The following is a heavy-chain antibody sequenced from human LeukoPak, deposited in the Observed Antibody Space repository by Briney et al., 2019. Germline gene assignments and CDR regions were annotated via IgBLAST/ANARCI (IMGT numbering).Heavy chain of an antibody. CDR1: GGSISSSSYY. CDR3: ARLPDFWSGYGYYFDY. CDR2: IYYSGST. J-gene: IGHJ4*02. V-gene: IGHV4-39*01. Sequence: SETLSLTCTVSGGSISSSSYYWGWIRQPPGKGLEWIGSIYYSGSTYYNPSLKSRVTISVDTSKNQFSLKLSSVTAADTDVYYCARLPDFWSGYGYYFDYWGQGTLVTVSS. D-gene: IGHD3-3*01.